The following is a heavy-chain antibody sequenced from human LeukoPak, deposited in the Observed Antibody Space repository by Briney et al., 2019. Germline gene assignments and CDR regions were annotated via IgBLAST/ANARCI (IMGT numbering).Heavy chain of an antibody. CDR3: ARQLETTSWFDY. D-gene: IGHD2-2*01. V-gene: IGHV1-2*06. J-gene: IGHJ4*02. Sequence: ASVKVSCKASGYTFSDYYLHWVRLAPGQGLEWMGRVSPNSGGTDYAQKFQGKVTMTRDASISTVYMDLNRLRSDDTAIYYCARQLETTSWFDYWGQGTLVIVSS. CDR1: GYTFSDYY. CDR2: VSPNSGGT.